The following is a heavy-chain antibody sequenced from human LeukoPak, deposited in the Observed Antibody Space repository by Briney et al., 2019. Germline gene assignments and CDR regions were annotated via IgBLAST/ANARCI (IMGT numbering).Heavy chain of an antibody. J-gene: IGHJ4*02. D-gene: IGHD6-19*01. CDR1: GFTFSSYA. V-gene: IGHV3-48*01. CDR3: AREPTYTNSWYTSCDY. CDR2: ITGSSSTI. Sequence: GGSLRLSCAASGFTFSSYAMHWVRQAPGKGLEWISYITGSSSTIYYADSVKGRFTISRDNAKSSLYLQMSSLRAEDTAVYYCAREPTYTNSWYTSCDYWGQGTLVTVSS.